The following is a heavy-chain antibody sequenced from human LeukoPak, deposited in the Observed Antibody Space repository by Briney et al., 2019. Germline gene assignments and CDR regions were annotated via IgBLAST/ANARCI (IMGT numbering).Heavy chain of an antibody. D-gene: IGHD4-17*01. CDR1: GFTFTNSS. Sequence: GGSLRLSCVASGFTFTNSSMKWVRQAPGKRLEWVASINQDGSETFFEDSVRGRFTISRDNAKKSLHLQINSLRVEETGVYYCARDAREETYGLEWGQGTLVTVSS. CDR3: ARDAREETYGLE. V-gene: IGHV3-7*01. CDR2: INQDGSET. J-gene: IGHJ4*02.